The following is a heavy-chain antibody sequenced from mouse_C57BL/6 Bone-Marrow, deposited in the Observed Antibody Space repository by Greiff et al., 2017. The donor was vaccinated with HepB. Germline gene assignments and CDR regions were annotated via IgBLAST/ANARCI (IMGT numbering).Heavy chain of an antibody. V-gene: IGHV1-72*01. CDR1: GYTFTSYW. D-gene: IGHD1-1*01. Sequence: VQLQQPGAELVKPGASVKLSCKASGYTFTSYWMHWVKQRPGRGLEWIGRIDPNSGGTKYNEKFKSKATLTVDKPSSTAYIQLSSLTSEDSAVYYCAREGQRIFITTVVATDYFDYWGQGTTLTVSS. CDR2: IDPNSGGT. CDR3: AREGQRIFITTVVATDYFDY. J-gene: IGHJ2*01.